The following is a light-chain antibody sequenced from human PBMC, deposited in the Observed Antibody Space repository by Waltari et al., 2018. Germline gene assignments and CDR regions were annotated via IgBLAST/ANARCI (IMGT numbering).Light chain of an antibody. CDR1: QDISNS. Sequence: DIQMTQSPSSLSASVGDRLTISCRASQDISNSLAWYQQLPGKVPKLLISASSALQSGVPSRLSGSGSGSDFTLTINNLQTEDFATYYCQNYDRVPWTFGQGTKVDVK. V-gene: IGKV1-27*01. J-gene: IGKJ1*01. CDR3: QNYDRVPWT. CDR2: ASS.